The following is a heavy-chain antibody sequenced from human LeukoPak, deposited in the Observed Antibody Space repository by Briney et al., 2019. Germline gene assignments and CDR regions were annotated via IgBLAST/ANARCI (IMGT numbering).Heavy chain of an antibody. V-gene: IGHV1-58*01. J-gene: IGHJ5*02. Sequence: SVKVSCKASGFTFTSSAVQWVRQARRQRLEWIGWIVVGSGNTNYAQKFQERVTITRDMSTSTAYMELSSLRSEDTAVYYCAADQGYDFWSGTSRFDPWGQGTLVTVSS. CDR2: IVVGSGNT. D-gene: IGHD3-3*01. CDR3: AADQGYDFWSGTSRFDP. CDR1: GFTFTSSA.